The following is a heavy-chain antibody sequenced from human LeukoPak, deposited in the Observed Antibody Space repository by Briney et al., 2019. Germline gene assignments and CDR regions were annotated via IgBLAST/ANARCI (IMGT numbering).Heavy chain of an antibody. Sequence: SETLSLTCTVSGGSIRYYYSSWIRHPPGKGGEWIGYIYYSGGTKYNTSLKSRVTISVDTSKNQFSLKLSSVTAADTAVYYCARGVHGSGSYYNPKFDYWGQGTLVTVSS. J-gene: IGHJ4*02. V-gene: IGHV4-59*01. CDR2: IYYSGGT. CDR1: GGSIRYYY. D-gene: IGHD3-10*01. CDR3: ARGVHGSGSYYNPKFDY.